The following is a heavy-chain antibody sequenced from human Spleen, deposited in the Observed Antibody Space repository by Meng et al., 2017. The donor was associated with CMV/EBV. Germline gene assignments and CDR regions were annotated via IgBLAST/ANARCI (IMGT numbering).Heavy chain of an antibody. D-gene: IGHD6-19*01. CDR3: AQEVAGPID. CDR1: GFNFRIYG. J-gene: IGHJ4*02. V-gene: IGHV3-30*02. Sequence: GGSLRLSCAASGFNFRIYGMHWVRQLPGKGLEWVAFIRYDEKTKYYVDSVKGRFTISRDNSKNTLYLQMNSLRGEDTAVYYCAQEVAGPIDWGQGTLVTVSS. CDR2: IRYDEKTK.